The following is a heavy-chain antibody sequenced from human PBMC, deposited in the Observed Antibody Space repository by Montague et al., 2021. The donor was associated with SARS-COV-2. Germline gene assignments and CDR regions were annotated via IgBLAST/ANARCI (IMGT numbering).Heavy chain of an antibody. J-gene: IGHJ4*02. CDR1: GFTFSSYT. V-gene: IGHV3-23*01. CDR3: AKGSQKLQLPI. Sequence: SLRLSCAASGFTFSSYTMTWVRQAPGKGLEWVSAISGSGSSTYYADSVKGRFTISRDNPKNTLYLQMNSLRAEDTAVYYCAKGSQKLQLPIWGQGTLVTVSS. CDR2: ISGSGSST. D-gene: IGHD4-11*01.